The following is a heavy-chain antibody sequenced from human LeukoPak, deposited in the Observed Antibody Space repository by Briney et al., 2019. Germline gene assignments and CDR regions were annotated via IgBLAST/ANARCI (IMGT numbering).Heavy chain of an antibody. V-gene: IGHV1-8*02. Sequence: GASVKVSCKASGYTFTSYDINWVRQATGQGLEWMGWMNPNSGNTGYAQKFQGRVTMTRDTSISTAYMELSRLRSDAPAVYYCAREFGGATLSDAFDIWGQGTMVTVSS. J-gene: IGHJ3*02. CDR3: AREFGGATLSDAFDI. CDR1: GYTFTSYD. D-gene: IGHD1-26*01. CDR2: MNPNSGNT.